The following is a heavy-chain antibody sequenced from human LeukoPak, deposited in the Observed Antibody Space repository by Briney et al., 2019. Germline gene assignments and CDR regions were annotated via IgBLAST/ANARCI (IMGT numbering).Heavy chain of an antibody. Sequence: PGGSLRLSCASSGFTFSSYWMSWVRQAPGKGLEGVANIKQDGSEKTYVDSVKGRFTISRDNAKNSLYMQVNSLRGEDTAVYYCAVNSNSGTYPTWGQGTLVTVSS. CDR2: IKQDGSEK. V-gene: IGHV3-7*01. D-gene: IGHD3-10*01. J-gene: IGHJ5*02. CDR3: AVNSNSGTYPT. CDR1: GFTFSSYW.